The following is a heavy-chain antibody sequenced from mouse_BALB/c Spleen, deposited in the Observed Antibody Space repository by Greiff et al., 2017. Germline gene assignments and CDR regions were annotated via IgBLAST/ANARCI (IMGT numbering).Heavy chain of an antibody. CDR1: GYTFTSYW. CDR2: INPSTGYT. Sequence: QVQLQQSGAELAKPGASVKMSCKASGYTFTSYWMHWVKQRPGQGLEWIGYINPSTGYTEYNQKFKDKATLTADKSSSTAYMQLSSLTSEDSAVYYCARGGNSYYFDYWGQGTTLTVSS. J-gene: IGHJ2*01. V-gene: IGHV1-7*01. CDR3: ARGGNSYYFDY. D-gene: IGHD2-1*01.